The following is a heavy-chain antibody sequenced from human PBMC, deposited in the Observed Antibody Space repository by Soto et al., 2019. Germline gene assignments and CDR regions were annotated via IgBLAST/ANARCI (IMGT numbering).Heavy chain of an antibody. V-gene: IGHV3-23*01. Sequence: GGSLRLSCAASGFTFSSYAMSWVRQAPGKGLEWVSAISGSGGSTYYADSVKGRFTISRDNSKNTLYLQMNSLRAEDTAVYYCAKGWYYDFWSGLYYFDYWGQGTLVTVSS. J-gene: IGHJ4*02. CDR1: GFTFSSYA. CDR2: ISGSGGST. D-gene: IGHD3-3*01. CDR3: AKGWYYDFWSGLYYFDY.